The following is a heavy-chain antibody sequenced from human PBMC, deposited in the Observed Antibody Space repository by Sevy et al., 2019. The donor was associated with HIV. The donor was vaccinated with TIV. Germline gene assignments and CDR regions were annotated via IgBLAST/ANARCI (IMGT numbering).Heavy chain of an antibody. CDR1: GFTFSSYS. Sequence: GGSLRLSCAASGFTFSSYSMNWVRQPPGKGLEWVSYISGSSSTIYYADSVKGRFTISRDNAKNSLYLQMNSLRADDTAVYYCARDPKAVAGTLNYFDYWGQGTLVTVSS. CDR3: ARDPKAVAGTLNYFDY. J-gene: IGHJ4*02. CDR2: ISGSSSTI. D-gene: IGHD6-19*01. V-gene: IGHV3-48*01.